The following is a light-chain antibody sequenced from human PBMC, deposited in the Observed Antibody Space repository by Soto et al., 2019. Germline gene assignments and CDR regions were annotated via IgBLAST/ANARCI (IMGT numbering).Light chain of an antibody. V-gene: IGKV3D-15*01. CDR3: QQHNQWPIT. Sequence: EIVMTQSPATLSVSRGDTASLSCMASQSAGNFLAWYQQKPGQAPRLLSYYISTRATGIPARFSGSGAGTEFTLTINSLQSEDSAVYYCQQHNQWPITFGQGTRLEIK. CDR2: YIS. J-gene: IGKJ5*01. CDR1: QSAGNF.